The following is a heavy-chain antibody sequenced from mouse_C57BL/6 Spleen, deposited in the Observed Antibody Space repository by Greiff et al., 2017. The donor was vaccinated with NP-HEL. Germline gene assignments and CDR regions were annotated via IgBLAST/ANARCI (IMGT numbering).Heavy chain of an antibody. CDR3: ARPGGSSSFDY. CDR2: ISSGSSTI. V-gene: IGHV5-17*01. D-gene: IGHD1-1*01. J-gene: IGHJ2*01. Sequence: EVHLVESGGGLVKPGGSLKLSCAASGFTFSDYGMHWVRQAPGKGLEWVAYISSGSSTIYYADTVKGRFTISRDNAKNTLFLQMTSLRSEDTAMYYCARPGGSSSFDYWGQGTTLTVSS. CDR1: GFTFSDYG.